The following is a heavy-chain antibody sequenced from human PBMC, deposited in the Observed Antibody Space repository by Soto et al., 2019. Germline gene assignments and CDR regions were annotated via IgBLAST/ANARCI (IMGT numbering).Heavy chain of an antibody. J-gene: IGHJ6*02. V-gene: IGHV4-31*03. Sequence: QVQLQESGPGLVKPSQTLSLTCTVSGGSISSGGYYWSWIRQHPGKGLEWIGYIYYSGSTYYNPSLKSRVTISVDTSKNQFSLKLSSVTAADTAVYYCARADVVVPAATYGMDVWGQGNTVTVSS. CDR3: ARADVVVPAATYGMDV. CDR1: GGSISSGGYY. D-gene: IGHD2-2*01. CDR2: IYYSGST.